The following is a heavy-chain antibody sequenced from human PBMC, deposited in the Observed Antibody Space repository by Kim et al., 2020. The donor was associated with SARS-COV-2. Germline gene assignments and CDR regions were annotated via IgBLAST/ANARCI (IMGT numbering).Heavy chain of an antibody. CDR3: ARHKRPKASDI. CDR1: GYTFTDYY. V-gene: IGHV1-2*02. J-gene: IGHJ3*02. Sequence: ASVKVSCKASGYTFTDYYIHWVRQSPGQGFECLGWINTQTGGTLYARKFQGRVTMTRDTSITTVYMELNSLTSDDTAIYYCARHKRPKASDIWGQGTMVAVSS. CDR2: INTQTGGT.